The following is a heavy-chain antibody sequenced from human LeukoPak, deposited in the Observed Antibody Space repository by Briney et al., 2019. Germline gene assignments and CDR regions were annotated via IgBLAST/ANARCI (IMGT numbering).Heavy chain of an antibody. J-gene: IGHJ2*01. V-gene: IGHV4-59*11. CDR1: GDSIRSHF. CDR2: SYSSGRT. D-gene: IGHD4-17*01. CDR3: ARYAVTVEWYFDV. Sequence: SETLSLTCTVSGDSIRSHFWSWLRQSPGKRLEYIGYSYSSGRTNSNPPLQSRVTISLDTSKNQFSLELSSVTAADTAVYYCARYAVTVEWYFDVWGRGTLVTVSS.